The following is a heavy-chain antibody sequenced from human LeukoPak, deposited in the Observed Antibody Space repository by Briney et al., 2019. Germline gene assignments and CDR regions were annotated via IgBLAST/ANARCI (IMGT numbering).Heavy chain of an antibody. Sequence: GGSLRLSCAASGFTFSSYGMHWVRQAPGKGLEWVAIIYYDGSDKYYADSMKGRFTISRDNSKDTLYLQMNSLRAEDTAVYYCARQIAYYYDSSGYYTTDYWGQGTLVTVSS. CDR3: ARQIAYYYDSSGYYTTDY. J-gene: IGHJ4*02. V-gene: IGHV3-33*01. D-gene: IGHD3-22*01. CDR2: IYYDGSDK. CDR1: GFTFSSYG.